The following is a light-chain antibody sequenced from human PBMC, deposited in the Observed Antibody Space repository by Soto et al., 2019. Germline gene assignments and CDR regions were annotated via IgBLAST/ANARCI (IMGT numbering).Light chain of an antibody. J-gene: IGLJ1*01. CDR3: QSYDSSLSGSRV. CDR1: SSNIGAGYD. CDR2: GTS. Sequence: QSALTQPPSVSGAPGQRVTISCTGSSSNIGAGYDVHWYQRLPGTAPKLLIYGTSNRPSGVPDRFSGSKSGTSASLAITGLQAEDEADYYCQSYDSSLSGSRVFGTGTKLTVL. V-gene: IGLV1-40*01.